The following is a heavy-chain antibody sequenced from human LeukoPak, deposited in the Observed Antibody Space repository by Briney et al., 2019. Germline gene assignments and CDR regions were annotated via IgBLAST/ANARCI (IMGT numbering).Heavy chain of an antibody. J-gene: IGHJ4*02. V-gene: IGHV4-4*07. Sequence: PSETLSLTCTVSGGSISSYYWSWIRQPAGKGLEWIGRVYTSGSTNYNASLKSRVSMSVDTSKNQFSLKLSSVTAADTAVFYCARENSGSYREFDYWGQGTLVTVSS. CDR2: VYTSGST. CDR3: ARENSGSYREFDY. D-gene: IGHD1-26*01. CDR1: GGSISSYY.